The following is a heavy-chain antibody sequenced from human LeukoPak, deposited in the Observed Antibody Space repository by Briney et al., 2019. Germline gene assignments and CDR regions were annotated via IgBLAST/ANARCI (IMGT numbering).Heavy chain of an antibody. CDR1: GYTFTSYF. J-gene: IGHJ4*02. Sequence: ASVKVSCKASGYTFTSYFMHWVRQAPGQGLEWMGIINPSGGSTSYAQKFQGRVTMTRDTSTSTVYMELSSLRSEDTAVCYCVRTAGRTFDYWGQGTLVTVSS. V-gene: IGHV1-46*01. D-gene: IGHD6-6*01. CDR3: VRTAGRTFDY. CDR2: INPSGGST.